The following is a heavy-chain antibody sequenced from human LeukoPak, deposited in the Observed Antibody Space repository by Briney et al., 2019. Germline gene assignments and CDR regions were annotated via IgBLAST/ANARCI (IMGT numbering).Heavy chain of an antibody. J-gene: IGHJ4*02. CDR2: ISHSGST. Sequence: PSETLSLTCAVYGGSFSGYDWIWIRQPPGKVLEWIGEISHSGSTNYNPSLKSRVTISVDTSKNQFSLKLSSVTAADTAVYYCARGYYSGGSCYSLGRRFAKAFDYWGQVTLVTVSS. CDR1: GGSFSGYD. CDR3: ARGYYSGGSCYSLGRRFAKAFDY. D-gene: IGHD2-15*01. V-gene: IGHV4-34*01.